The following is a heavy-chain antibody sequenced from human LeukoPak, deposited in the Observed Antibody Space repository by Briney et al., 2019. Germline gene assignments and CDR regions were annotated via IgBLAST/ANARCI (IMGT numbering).Heavy chain of an antibody. J-gene: IGHJ4*02. V-gene: IGHV3-21*01. CDR3: ARDPHSSSWYDFDY. D-gene: IGHD6-13*01. Sequence: GGSLRLSCAASGFTFSSYSMNWVRQAPGKGLEWVSSISSSSSYIYYADSVKGRFTISRDNAKNSLYLQMNSLRAEDTAVYYCARDPHSSSWYDFDYWGQGTPVTVSS. CDR1: GFTFSSYS. CDR2: ISSSSSYI.